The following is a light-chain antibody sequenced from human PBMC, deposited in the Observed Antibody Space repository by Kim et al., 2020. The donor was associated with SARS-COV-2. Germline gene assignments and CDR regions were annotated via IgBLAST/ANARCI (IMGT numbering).Light chain of an antibody. CDR2: RNS. V-gene: IGLV1-47*01. CDR1: SSNIRDNS. Sequence: GPRVTIACSGSSSNIRDNSVSRYQQFPGTAPKLLIYRNSQRPSGVPDRFSGSKSGTSASLAISGLRSEDEAEYYCATWDDSLSGWVFGGGTQLTVL. J-gene: IGLJ3*02. CDR3: ATWDDSLSGWV.